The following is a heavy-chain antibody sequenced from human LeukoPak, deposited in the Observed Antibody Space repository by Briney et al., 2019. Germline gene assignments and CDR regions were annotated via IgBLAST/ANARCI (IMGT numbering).Heavy chain of an antibody. V-gene: IGHV3-43D*03. CDR3: AKDDYDSSGYYYGLSH. CDR2: ISWDGGST. CDR1: GFTFDDYA. Sequence: GGSLRLSCAASGFTFDDYAMHWVRQAPGKGLEWVSLISWDGGSTYYADSVKGRFTISRDNSKNSLYLQMNSLRAEDTALYYCAKDDYDSSGYYYGLSHWGQGTLVTVSS. J-gene: IGHJ4*02. D-gene: IGHD3-22*01.